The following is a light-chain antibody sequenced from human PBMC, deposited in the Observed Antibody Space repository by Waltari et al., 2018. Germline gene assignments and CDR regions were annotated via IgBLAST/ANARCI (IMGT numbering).Light chain of an antibody. J-gene: IGKJ2*01. CDR1: QSVSSN. V-gene: IGKV3-15*01. Sequence: ETVMTQSTATLSVSTGERATPSCRASQSVSSNLAWYQQKPGQAPRLLIYGASTRATGIPARFSGSGSGTEFTLTISSLQSEDFAVYYCQQYNNWPFMYTFGQGTKLEI. CDR3: QQYNNWPFMYT. CDR2: GAS.